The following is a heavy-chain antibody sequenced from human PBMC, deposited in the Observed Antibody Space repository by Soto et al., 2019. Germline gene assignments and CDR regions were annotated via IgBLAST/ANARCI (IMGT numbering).Heavy chain of an antibody. CDR3: ARGQEGVVATH. CDR2: VKDGGHT. D-gene: IGHD5-12*01. J-gene: IGHJ4*02. Sequence: QVQLQQWGAGLLKPSETLSLNCAVTGGSLSGYYWSWIRQPPGKGLEWIGEVKDGGHTNYSPSLRGRVTISSDTYNNQFSLSLNSVTAAYAGVYYCARGQEGVVATHWDQGSLVTVSS. CDR1: GGSLSGYY. V-gene: IGHV4-34*01.